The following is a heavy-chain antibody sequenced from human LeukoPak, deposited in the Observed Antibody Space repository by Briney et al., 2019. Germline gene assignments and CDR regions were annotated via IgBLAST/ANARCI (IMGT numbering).Heavy chain of an antibody. V-gene: IGHV3-23*01. D-gene: IGHD3-10*02. Sequence: GGSLRLSCAASGFTFSSSAMSWVRQAPGKGLEWVSTISGSDSSTYYADSVKGRFTISRDNSKNSLYLQMNSLRAEDTAVYYCAELGITMIGGVWGKGTTVTISS. J-gene: IGHJ6*04. CDR2: ISGSDSST. CDR3: AELGITMIGGV. CDR1: GFTFSSSA.